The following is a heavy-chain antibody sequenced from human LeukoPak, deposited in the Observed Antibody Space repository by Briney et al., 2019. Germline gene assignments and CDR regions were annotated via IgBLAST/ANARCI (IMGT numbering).Heavy chain of an antibody. CDR3: ASDSAFYYYDSSGYRDAFDI. D-gene: IGHD3-22*01. Sequence: GGSLRLSCAASGFTFSSYSMNWVRQAPGKGLELVSYISSSSSTTYYADSVKGRFTISRDNAKNSLYLQMNSLRAEDTAVYYCASDSAFYYYDSSGYRDAFDIWGQGTMVTVSS. CDR2: ISSSSSTT. V-gene: IGHV3-48*01. CDR1: GFTFSSYS. J-gene: IGHJ3*02.